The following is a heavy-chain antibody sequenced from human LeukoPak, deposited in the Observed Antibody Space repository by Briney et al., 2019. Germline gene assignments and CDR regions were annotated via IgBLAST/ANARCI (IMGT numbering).Heavy chain of an antibody. CDR1: GGSISGYY. Sequence: SETLSLTCTASGGSISGYYWNWIRQPPGKGLEWVGYISYTGTADYNPSLKSRVTISVGKSKNQFSLQLTSLTAADTAVYYCAKDKQPGDYWGQGTLVPVSS. D-gene: IGHD6-13*01. J-gene: IGHJ4*02. CDR2: ISYTGTA. CDR3: AKDKQPGDY. V-gene: IGHV4-59*01.